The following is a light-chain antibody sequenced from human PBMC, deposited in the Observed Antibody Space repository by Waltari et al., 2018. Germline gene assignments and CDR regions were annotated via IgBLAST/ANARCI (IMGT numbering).Light chain of an antibody. CDR3: QQSFSSPWT. Sequence: DIQMTQSPSPLSASVGATVTVTCRASQNIRTHLNWYQQKPATAPKLLIYAASTLHRGVPSRFSASASGTDFTLTVTNLQPDDFAVYFCQQSFSSPWTFGQGTRV. V-gene: IGKV1-39*01. CDR2: AAS. J-gene: IGKJ1*01. CDR1: QNIRTH.